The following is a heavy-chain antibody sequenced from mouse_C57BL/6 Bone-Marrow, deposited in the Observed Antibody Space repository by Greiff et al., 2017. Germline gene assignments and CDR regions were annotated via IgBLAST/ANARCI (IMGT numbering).Heavy chain of an antibody. CDR2: ISSGGSYT. Sequence: EVKLVESGGDLVKPGGSQKLSCAASGFTFSSYGMSWVRQTPDKRLEWVATISSGGSYTYYPDSVKGRFTISRDNAKNTLYLQMSSLKSEDTAMYYCARQGVYYGMDYWGQGTSVTVSS. J-gene: IGHJ4*01. V-gene: IGHV5-6*01. CDR1: GFTFSSYG. CDR3: ARQGVYYGMDY.